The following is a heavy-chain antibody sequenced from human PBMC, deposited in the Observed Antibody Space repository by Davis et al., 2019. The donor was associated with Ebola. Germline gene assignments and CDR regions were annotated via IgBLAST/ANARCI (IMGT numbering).Heavy chain of an antibody. J-gene: IGHJ6*02. CDR2: INHSGRT. CDR3: ARGGGYGGYGMDV. D-gene: IGHD6-25*01. Sequence: MPSETLSLTCAVYGVSFSGYYWHWIRQPPGQGLEWIGEINHSGRTNYNPSLKSLVTMSVDTSKNQFSLRVRSVTAADTAVYYCARGGGYGGYGMDVWGQGTTVTVSS. V-gene: IGHV4-34*01. CDR1: GVSFSGYY.